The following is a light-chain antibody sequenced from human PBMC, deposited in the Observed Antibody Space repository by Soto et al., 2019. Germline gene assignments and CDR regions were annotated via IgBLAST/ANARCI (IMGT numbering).Light chain of an antibody. CDR3: QQYGGMWA. CDR1: QSISNR. CDR2: DAS. Sequence: DIQMTQSPSTLSASVGDRITISCRASQSISNRLAWYQQKPGKAPKVLIYDASNLESGVPSRFSGSGSGTEFILSINSLQPDDFATYYCQQYGGMWAFGQGTKVEIK. V-gene: IGKV1-5*01. J-gene: IGKJ1*01.